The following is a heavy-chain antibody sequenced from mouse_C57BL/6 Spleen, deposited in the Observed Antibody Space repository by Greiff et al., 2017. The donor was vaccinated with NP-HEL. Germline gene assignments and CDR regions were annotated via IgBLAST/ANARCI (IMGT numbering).Heavy chain of an antibody. CDR1: GYTFTSYW. V-gene: IGHV1-55*01. CDR2: IYPGSGST. D-gene: IGHD2-4*01. J-gene: IGHJ4*01. Sequence: QVQLQQPGAELVKPGASVKLSCKASGYTFTSYWITWVKQRPGQGLEWIGDIYPGSGSTNYTEKFKSKATLTVDTSSSTAYMQLSSLTSEDSAVYYCAREGYDYAHYYAMDYWGQGTSVTVSS. CDR3: AREGYDYAHYYAMDY.